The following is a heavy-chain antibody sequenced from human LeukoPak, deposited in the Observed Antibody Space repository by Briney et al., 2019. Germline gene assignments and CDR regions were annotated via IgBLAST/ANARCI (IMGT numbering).Heavy chain of an antibody. V-gene: IGHV3-23*01. Sequence: PGGSLRRSCTASGFTFSRYAMSWVRPAPGKGLEWVSAISGSGGTTSYADSVKGRFTISRDNSKSTLYLQMNSLRAEDTAVYYCAKEDCGVDCSTFDYWGQGTLVTVSS. D-gene: IGHD2-21*02. J-gene: IGHJ4*02. CDR1: GFTFSRYA. CDR2: ISGSGGTT. CDR3: AKEDCGVDCSTFDY.